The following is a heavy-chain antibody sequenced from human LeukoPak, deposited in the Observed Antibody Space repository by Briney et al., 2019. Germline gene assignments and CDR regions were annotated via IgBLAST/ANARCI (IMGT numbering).Heavy chain of an antibody. D-gene: IGHD2-2*01. Sequence: ASVKVSCKASGYTFTNYGITWVRQAPGQGPEWMGWISVHNGNTNYAQKVQGRVSMTTDTSTSTAYMELRSLRSDDTAVYYCARGNCSSTSCYWSWFDPWGQGTLVTVSS. CDR2: ISVHNGNT. CDR1: GYTFTNYG. CDR3: ARGNCSSTSCYWSWFDP. J-gene: IGHJ5*02. V-gene: IGHV1-18*01.